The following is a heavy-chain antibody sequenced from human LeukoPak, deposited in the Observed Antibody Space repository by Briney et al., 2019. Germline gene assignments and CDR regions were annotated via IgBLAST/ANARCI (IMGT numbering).Heavy chain of an antibody. CDR3: ARDFEMTRRPRYYYYYYYMDV. CDR1: GFTFSSYA. J-gene: IGHJ6*03. V-gene: IGHV3-30-3*01. D-gene: IGHD4-11*01. CDR2: ISYDGSNK. Sequence: PGRSLRLSCAASGFTFSSYAMHWVRQAPSKGLEWVAVISYDGSNKYYADSVKGRFTISRDNSKNTLYLQMNSLRAEDTAVYYCARDFEMTRRPRYYYYYYYMDVWGKGTTVTVSS.